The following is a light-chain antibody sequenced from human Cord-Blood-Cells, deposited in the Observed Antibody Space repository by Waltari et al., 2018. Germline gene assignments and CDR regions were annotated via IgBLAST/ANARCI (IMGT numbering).Light chain of an antibody. CDR1: SSDVGGYNY. Sequence: QTALTPPASVAGSPGQSITISYTGTSSDVGGYNYVSWYQQHPGKAPKLMIYDVSNRPSGVSNRFSGSKSDNTASLTISGLQAEDEADYYCSSYTSSSTLVVGTGTKVTVL. V-gene: IGLV2-14*03. CDR3: SSYTSSSTLV. J-gene: IGLJ1*01. CDR2: DVS.